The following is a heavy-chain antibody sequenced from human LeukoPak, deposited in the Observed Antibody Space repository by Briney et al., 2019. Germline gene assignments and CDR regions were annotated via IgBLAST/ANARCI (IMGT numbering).Heavy chain of an antibody. CDR1: GGSISSTSYY. D-gene: IGHD3/OR15-3a*01. Sequence: SETLSLTCTVSGGSISSTSYYWGWIRQPPGKGLEWIGTIYYSGNTYYNPSLKSRVTISVDTSKNQFSLKLSSVTAADTAVYYCARQTGSGLFILPGGQGTLVTVSS. J-gene: IGHJ4*02. CDR2: IYYSGNT. CDR3: ARQTGSGLFILP. V-gene: IGHV4-39*01.